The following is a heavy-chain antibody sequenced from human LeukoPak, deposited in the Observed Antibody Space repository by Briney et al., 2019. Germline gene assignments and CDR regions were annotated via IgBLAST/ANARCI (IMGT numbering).Heavy chain of an antibody. CDR2: IKQNGSET. D-gene: IGHD5-18*01. V-gene: IGHV3-7*01. CDR3: ARWANSIDY. Sequence: GGSLRLSCAASGFTFSGYWMSWVRQAPGKGLEWVANIKQNGSETFYADSVRGRFTISRDNAKNSQYLQMNSLRVEDTAAYYCARWANSIDYWGQGALVTVSS. J-gene: IGHJ4*02. CDR1: GFTFSGYW.